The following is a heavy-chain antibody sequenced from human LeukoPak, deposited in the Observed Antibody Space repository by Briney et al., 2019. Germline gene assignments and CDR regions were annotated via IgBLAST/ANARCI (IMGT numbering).Heavy chain of an antibody. D-gene: IGHD6-19*01. J-gene: IGHJ4*02. CDR3: ARDPFPGQWLVLGYFDY. CDR2: IIPIFGTA. Sequence: GASVKVSCKASGGTFSSYAISWVRQAPGQGLEGTGRIIPIFGTANYAQKFQGRVTITTDESTSTAYMELSSLRSEDTAVYYCARDPFPGQWLVLGYFDYWGQGTLVTVSS. CDR1: GGTFSSYA. V-gene: IGHV1-69*05.